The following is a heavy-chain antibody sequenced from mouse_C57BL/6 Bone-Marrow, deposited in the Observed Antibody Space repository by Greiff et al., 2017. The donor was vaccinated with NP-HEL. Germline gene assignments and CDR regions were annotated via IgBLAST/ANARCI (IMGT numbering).Heavy chain of an antibody. CDR1: GYTFTSYW. Sequence: VKLQQPGAELVKPGASVKMSCKASGYTFTSYWITWVKQRPGQGLEWIGDIYPGSGSTNYNEKFKSKATLTVDTSSSTAYMQLSSLTSEDSAVYYCARSGGDYYDYDVRAYWGQGTLVTVSA. J-gene: IGHJ3*01. CDR3: ARSGGDYYDYDVRAY. CDR2: IYPGSGST. D-gene: IGHD2-4*01. V-gene: IGHV1-55*01.